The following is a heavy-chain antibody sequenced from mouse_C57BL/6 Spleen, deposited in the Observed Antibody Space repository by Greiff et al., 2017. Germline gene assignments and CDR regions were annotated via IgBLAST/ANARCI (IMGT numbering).Heavy chain of an antibody. V-gene: IGHV2-9-1*01. CDR1: GFSLTSYA. D-gene: IGHD3-3*01. Sequence: VKLVESGPGLVAPSQSLSITCTVSGFSLTSYAISWVRQPPGKGLEWLGVIWTGGGTKYNSALKSRLSISKDNAKSQVFLKMNSLQTDDTARYYCARPRGPNYAMDYWGQGTSVTVSS. J-gene: IGHJ4*01. CDR2: IWTGGGT. CDR3: ARPRGPNYAMDY.